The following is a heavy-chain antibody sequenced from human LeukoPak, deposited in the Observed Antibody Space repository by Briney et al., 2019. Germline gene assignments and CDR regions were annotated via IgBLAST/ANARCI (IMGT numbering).Heavy chain of an antibody. CDR2: ISSSSGAT. Sequence: PRGSLRLSCTASGFTFSNYNMTWVRQAPGKGLEWVSYISSSSGATYYADSVKGRFTISRDNAKNSLYLQMNSLTDEDTAVYYCAAYSNYAYSFDPWGQGTLVTVSS. D-gene: IGHD4-11*01. J-gene: IGHJ5*02. CDR1: GFTFSNYN. CDR3: AAYSNYAYSFDP. V-gene: IGHV3-48*02.